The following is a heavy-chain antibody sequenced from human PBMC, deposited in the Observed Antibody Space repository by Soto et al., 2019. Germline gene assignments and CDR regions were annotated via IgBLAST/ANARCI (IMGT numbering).Heavy chain of an antibody. V-gene: IGHV1-18*04. J-gene: IGHJ5*01. CDR1: GYTFTNYD. CDR3: ARVVPGAVPWFDS. Sequence: SVKVSCKTSGYTFTNYDVTWVRQAPGRGLEWMGWITPYNGNTHYAPHLQGRITLATDTSTNTAYLDLTNLTSDDTAMYYCARVVPGAVPWFDSWGLGTPVTVSS. D-gene: IGHD3-10*02. CDR2: ITPYNGNT.